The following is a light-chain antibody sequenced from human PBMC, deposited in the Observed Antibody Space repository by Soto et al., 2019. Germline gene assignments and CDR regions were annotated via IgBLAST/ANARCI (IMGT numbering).Light chain of an antibody. Sequence: QSVLAQPASVSGSPGQSITISCTGTSSDVGAYNSVSWYQQHPHRAPQVIIYKGTQRPSAVSNRFSGSTSGNAASLTISALQADDEADYFCCSSAPESTYVFGTGTKVTVL. J-gene: IGLJ1*01. CDR1: SSDVGAYNS. CDR3: CSSAPESTYV. CDR2: KGT. V-gene: IGLV2-23*01.